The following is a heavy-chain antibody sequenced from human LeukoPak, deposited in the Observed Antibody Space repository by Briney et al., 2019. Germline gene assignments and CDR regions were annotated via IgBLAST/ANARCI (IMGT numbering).Heavy chain of an antibody. CDR3: ARGIRYCSSTSCYRRFNWFDP. D-gene: IGHD2-2*02. Sequence: SETLSLTCTVSCGSISSYYWSWIRQPPGKGLEWIGYIYYSGSTNYNPSLKSRVTISVDTSKNQFSLKLSSVTAADAAVYYCARGIRYCSSTSCYRRFNWFDPWGQGTLVTVSS. CDR1: CGSISSYY. CDR2: IYYSGST. V-gene: IGHV4-59*01. J-gene: IGHJ5*02.